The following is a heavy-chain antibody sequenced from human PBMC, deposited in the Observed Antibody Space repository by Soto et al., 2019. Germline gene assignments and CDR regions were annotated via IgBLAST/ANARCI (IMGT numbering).Heavy chain of an antibody. CDR2: IIPIFGTA. CDR1: GGTFSSYA. V-gene: IGHV1-69*13. J-gene: IGHJ4*02. Sequence: SVKVSCKASGGTFSSYAISWVRQARGQGLEWMGGIIPIFGTANYAQKFQGRVTITADESTSTAYMELSSLRSEDTAVYYCARSKHPYHRFYYDSSGYLLLDYWGQGTLVTVSS. D-gene: IGHD3-22*01. CDR3: ARSKHPYHRFYYDSSGYLLLDY.